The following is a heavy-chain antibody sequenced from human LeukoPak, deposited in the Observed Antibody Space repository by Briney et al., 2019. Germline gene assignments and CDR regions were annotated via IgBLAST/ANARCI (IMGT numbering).Heavy chain of an antibody. J-gene: IGHJ4*02. CDR3: ARGGYSYGYSGDIDY. CDR1: GGTFSSFA. Sequence: ASVKVSCKASGGTFSSFAINWVRQAPGQGLEWMGIINPSGGSTSYAQKFQGRVTMTRDMSTSTVYMELSSLRSEDTAVYYCARGGYSYGYSGDIDYWGQGTLVTVSS. CDR2: INPSGGST. V-gene: IGHV1-46*01. D-gene: IGHD5-18*01.